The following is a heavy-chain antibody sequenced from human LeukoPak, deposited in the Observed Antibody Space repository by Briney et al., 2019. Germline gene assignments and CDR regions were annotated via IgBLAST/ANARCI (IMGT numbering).Heavy chain of an antibody. Sequence: SETLSLTCSVSGGSITSSSYYWGWIRQPPERGLEWIGTISYTGGTYYSPSLKSRVTISVDKSKNQFSLKLSSVTAADTAVYYCARVYYGSGSLAFDIWGQGTMVTVSS. D-gene: IGHD3-10*01. CDR2: ISYTGGT. CDR1: GGSITSSSYY. V-gene: IGHV4-39*07. J-gene: IGHJ3*02. CDR3: ARVYYGSGSLAFDI.